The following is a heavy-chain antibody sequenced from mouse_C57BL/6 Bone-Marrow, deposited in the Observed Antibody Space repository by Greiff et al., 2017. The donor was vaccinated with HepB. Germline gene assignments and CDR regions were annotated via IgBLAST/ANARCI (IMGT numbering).Heavy chain of an antibody. Sequence: LEESGPELVKPGASVKISCKASGYAFSSSWMNWVKQRPGKGLEWIGRIYPGDGDTNYNGKFKGKATLTADKSSSTAYMQLSSLTSEDSAVYFCARELDFDYWGQGTTLTVSS. D-gene: IGHD3-1*01. V-gene: IGHV1-82*01. J-gene: IGHJ2*01. CDR1: GYAFSSSW. CDR3: ARELDFDY. CDR2: IYPGDGDT.